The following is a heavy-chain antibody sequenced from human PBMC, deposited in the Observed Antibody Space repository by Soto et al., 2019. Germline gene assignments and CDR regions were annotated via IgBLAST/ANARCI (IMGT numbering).Heavy chain of an antibody. V-gene: IGHV3-74*01. Sequence: GSLRLSCAASGFNFRSYWMHWVRQAPGKGLVWVSRLNSDGSITSHADSVKGRFTISRDNAKNTLYLQMNSLRAEDTAVYYCARGYYYDSSGTVADYWGQGTLVTVSS. D-gene: IGHD3-22*01. CDR3: ARGYYYDSSGTVADY. J-gene: IGHJ4*02. CDR1: GFNFRSYW. CDR2: LNSDGSIT.